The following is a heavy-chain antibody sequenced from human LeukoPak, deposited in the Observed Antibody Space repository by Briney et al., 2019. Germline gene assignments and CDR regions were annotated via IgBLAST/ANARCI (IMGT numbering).Heavy chain of an antibody. CDR3: ARTSHESVLYWSDP. D-gene: IGHD3-16*01. Sequence: GASVKVSCKASGYIFTNHFVHWVRQAPGQGLEWMGIISPRGDSTTFAQKFVGRVTMTRDTSTSTVYVELSSLRSEDTAVYYCARTSHESVLYWSDPWGQGTLVNVSS. CDR1: GYIFTNHF. J-gene: IGHJ5*02. CDR2: ISPRGDST. V-gene: IGHV1-46*01.